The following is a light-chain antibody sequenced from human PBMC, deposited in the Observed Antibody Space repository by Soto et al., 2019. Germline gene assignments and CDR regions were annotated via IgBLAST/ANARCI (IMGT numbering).Light chain of an antibody. J-gene: IGKJ1*01. Sequence: IEMTQSPATLSLARGERVTLSCRASESVSTNLAWYQQKAGQPPRLLISGASTRATGIPARFSGSGSGTEFTLTISGLQSEDFAVYYCQQYSIWRTFGQGTKVDIK. V-gene: IGKV3-15*01. CDR2: GAS. CDR1: ESVSTN. CDR3: QQYSIWRT.